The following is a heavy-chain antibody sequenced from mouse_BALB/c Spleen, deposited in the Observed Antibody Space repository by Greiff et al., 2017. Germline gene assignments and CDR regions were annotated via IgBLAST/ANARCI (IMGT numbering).Heavy chain of an antibody. D-gene: IGHD2-14*01. J-gene: IGHJ4*01. CDR2: ISDGGSYT. V-gene: IGHV5-4*02. Sequence: EVKLMESGGGLVKPGGSLKLSCAASGFTFSDYYMYWVRQTPEKRLEWVATISDGGSYTYYPDSVKGRFTISRDNAKNNLYLQMSSLKSEDTAMYYCARGGYRYDVYAMDYWGQGTSVTVSS. CDR1: GFTFSDYY. CDR3: ARGGYRYDVYAMDY.